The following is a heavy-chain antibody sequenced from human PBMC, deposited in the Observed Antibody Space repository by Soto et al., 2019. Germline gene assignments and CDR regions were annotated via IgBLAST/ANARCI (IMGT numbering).Heavy chain of an antibody. J-gene: IGHJ4*02. D-gene: IGHD2-2*01. CDR3: ARGVTQVPAAYY. Sequence: GASVKVSRKASGGTFSSYTISWVRQAPGQGLEWMGRIIPILGIANYAQKFQGRVTITADKSTSTAYMELSSLRSEDTAVYYCARGVTQVPAAYYWGQGTLVTVS. CDR1: GGTFSSYT. V-gene: IGHV1-69*02. CDR2: IIPILGIA.